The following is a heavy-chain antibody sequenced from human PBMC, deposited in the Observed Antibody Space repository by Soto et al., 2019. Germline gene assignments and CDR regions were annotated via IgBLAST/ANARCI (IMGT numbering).Heavy chain of an antibody. D-gene: IGHD4-17*01. CDR1: GFSFSNYG. V-gene: IGHV3-33*01. CDR2: LRFEGTRE. Sequence: QVQLVESGGGVVQPGRSLRLSCAASGFSFSNYGMHWVRQAPGKGLEWVAVLRFEGTRESYTDSVKGRFTISRDNSQNTLYLQMSSLRDEDTAVYYCVRDVTGVTPGAFDVWGQGTMVTVSS. CDR3: VRDVTGVTPGAFDV. J-gene: IGHJ3*01.